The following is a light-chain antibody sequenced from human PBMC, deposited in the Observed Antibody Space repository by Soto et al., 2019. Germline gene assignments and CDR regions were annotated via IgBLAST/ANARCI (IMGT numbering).Light chain of an antibody. V-gene: IGKV1-5*01. CDR2: DAS. CDR3: QQYNSYPYT. J-gene: IGKJ2*01. Sequence: DIQMTQSPSTLSASLGDRVTITCRASQSISSCQAWYQQKPGKAPRFLIYDASTLESGVPSRCGGSGSGTEFTLTIYSRQPDDFATYYCQQYNSYPYTFGQGTKLEIK. CDR1: QSISSC.